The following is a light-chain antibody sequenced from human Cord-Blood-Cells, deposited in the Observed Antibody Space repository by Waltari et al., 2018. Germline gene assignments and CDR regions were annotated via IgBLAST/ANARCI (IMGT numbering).Light chain of an antibody. V-gene: IGKV3-15*01. CDR3: QQYNNWPTWT. CDR1: QSVSSN. J-gene: IGKJ1*01. Sequence: EIVMTQSPATLSVSPGERATLSCRASQSVSSNLAWYQQKPGQAPRLLIYGASTRATGIPARFSGGGSGTEFTLTISSLQSEEFAVYYCQQYNNWPTWTFGQGTKVEIK. CDR2: GAS.